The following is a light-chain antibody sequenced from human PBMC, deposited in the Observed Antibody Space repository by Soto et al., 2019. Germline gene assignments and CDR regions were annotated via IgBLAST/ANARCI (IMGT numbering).Light chain of an antibody. CDR1: QTISDY. CDR3: QQTYDSLVS. V-gene: IGKV1-39*01. CDR2: GSS. Sequence: DIQMTHSPPSLSACLGDRVSIACRASQTISDYLHWYQQKPGKAPTLLIYGSSSLQTGVPPRFSGSGSGTEFTLTISSLQPEDFGTYYCQQTYDSLVSFGGGTKVDIK. J-gene: IGKJ4*01.